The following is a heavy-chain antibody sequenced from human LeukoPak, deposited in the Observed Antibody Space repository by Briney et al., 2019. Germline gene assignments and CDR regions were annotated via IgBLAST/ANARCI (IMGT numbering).Heavy chain of an antibody. Sequence: KGLKWIGRIYTSGSTNYNPSLKSRVTMSVDTSKNQFSLKLSSVTAADTAVYYCARLYSSSWYNWFDPWGQGTLVTVSS. CDR3: ARLYSSSWYNWFDP. V-gene: IGHV4-4*07. CDR2: IYTSGST. D-gene: IGHD6-13*01. J-gene: IGHJ5*02.